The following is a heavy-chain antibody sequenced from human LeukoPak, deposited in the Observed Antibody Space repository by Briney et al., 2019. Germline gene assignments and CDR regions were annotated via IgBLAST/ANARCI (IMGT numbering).Heavy chain of an antibody. CDR1: GYSISSGYY. V-gene: IGHV4-38-2*02. Sequence: PSETLSLTCTVSGYSISSGYYWGWIRQPPGKGLEWIGSIYHSGSTYYNPSLKSRVTISVDTSKNQFSLKLSSVTAADTAVYYCARDRMTGYCSSISCYEGGYNWFDPWGQGTLVTVSS. CDR3: ARDRMTGYCSSISCYEGGYNWFDP. J-gene: IGHJ5*02. CDR2: IYHSGST. D-gene: IGHD2-2*01.